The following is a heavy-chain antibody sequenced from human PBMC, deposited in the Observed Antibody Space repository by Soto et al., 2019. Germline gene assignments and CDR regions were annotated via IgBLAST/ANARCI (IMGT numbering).Heavy chain of an antibody. Sequence: QLQLQESGSGLVKPSQTLSLTCAVSGGSISSGGYSWSWVRQPPGKGLEWIGYIYHSGSTYYNPSPXSXXTISVDRSKTQFSLKLSSVTAADTAVYYCARVPSPWGQGTLVTVSS. J-gene: IGHJ5*02. CDR2: IYHSGST. V-gene: IGHV4-30-2*01. CDR3: ARVPSP. CDR1: GGSISSGGYS.